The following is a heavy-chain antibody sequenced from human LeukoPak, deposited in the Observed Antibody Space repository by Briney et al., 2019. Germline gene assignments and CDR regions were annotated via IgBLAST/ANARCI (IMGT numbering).Heavy chain of an antibody. CDR3: ASRKYYFDY. CDR2: IKQDGSEK. CDR1: GFTFSIYW. Sequence: GGSLRLSCAASGFTFSIYWMSWVRQAPGEGLEWVANIKQDGSEKYYVDSVKGRFTISRDNAKNSLYLQMNSLRAEDTAVYYCASRKYYFDYWGQGTLVTVSS. V-gene: IGHV3-7*01. J-gene: IGHJ4*02.